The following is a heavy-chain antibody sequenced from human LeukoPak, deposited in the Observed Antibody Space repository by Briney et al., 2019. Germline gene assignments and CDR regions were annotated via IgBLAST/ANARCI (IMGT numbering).Heavy chain of an antibody. CDR3: ARVKYYYDSSGYYEYYFDY. V-gene: IGHV3-11*01. Sequence: RAGGSLRLSCAASGFTFSDYYMSWIRQAPGKGLEWVSYISSSGSTIYYADSVKGRFTISRDNAKNSLYLQMNSLRAEDTAVYFCARVKYYYDSSGYYEYYFDYWGQGTLVTVSS. CDR1: GFTFSDYY. D-gene: IGHD3-22*01. J-gene: IGHJ4*02. CDR2: ISSSGSTI.